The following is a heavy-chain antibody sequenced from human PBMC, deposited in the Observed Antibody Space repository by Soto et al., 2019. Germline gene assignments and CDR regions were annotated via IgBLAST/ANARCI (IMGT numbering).Heavy chain of an antibody. Sequence: QVQLVESGGGLVKPGGALRLSCAAFGFTFSDYYMSWIRQAPGTGLEWLSYISSTGSTIYYADSVKGRFTISRDNAKNSLYLQMNSLRAEDTAVYYCARPGNTDYYWFDPWGQGTLVTVSS. V-gene: IGHV3-11*01. CDR1: GFTFSDYY. J-gene: IGHJ5*02. D-gene: IGHD4-17*01. CDR3: ARPGNTDYYWFDP. CDR2: ISSTGSTI.